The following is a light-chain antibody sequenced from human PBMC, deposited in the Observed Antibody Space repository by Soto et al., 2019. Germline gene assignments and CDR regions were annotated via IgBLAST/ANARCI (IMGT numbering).Light chain of an antibody. CDR3: QTWDTGIRV. J-gene: IGLJ3*02. CDR1: SGHSRYV. CDR2: LNSDGSH. V-gene: IGLV4-69*01. Sequence: QSVLTQSPSASASLGASVKLTCTLSSGHSRYVIAWHQQQPEKGPRYLMKLNSDGSHSKGDGIPDRFSGSSSGAECYLTISSLQSEDEADYYCQTWDTGIRVFGGGTKLTVL.